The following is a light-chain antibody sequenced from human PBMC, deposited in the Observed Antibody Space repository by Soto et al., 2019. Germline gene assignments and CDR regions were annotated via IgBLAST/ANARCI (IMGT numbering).Light chain of an antibody. Sequence: DIVMTQSPLSLPVTPGEPASISCRSSPSLLHRSGYNYLAWYLQKPGQSPQLLIYLGSNRAPGVPDRFNGSGSGTDNTLTHSRVEAEDVGVEYCMQAQQTPVTFGGGTKVEIK. J-gene: IGKJ4*01. V-gene: IGKV2-28*01. CDR1: PSLLHRSGYNY. CDR2: LGS. CDR3: MQAQQTPVT.